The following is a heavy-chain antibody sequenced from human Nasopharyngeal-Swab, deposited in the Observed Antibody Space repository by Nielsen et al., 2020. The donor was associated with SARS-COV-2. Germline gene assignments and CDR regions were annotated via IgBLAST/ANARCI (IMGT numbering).Heavy chain of an antibody. Sequence: GESLKISCAASGFTFSSYAMSWVRQATGKGLEWVSTISGSGGSTYYAASVKGRFTISRDNSKNTLYLQMNSLRAEDTAVYYCAKDSVPGGAFDIWGQGTMVTVSS. D-gene: IGHD3-10*01. CDR2: ISGSGGST. J-gene: IGHJ3*02. V-gene: IGHV3-23*01. CDR3: AKDSVPGGAFDI. CDR1: GFTFSSYA.